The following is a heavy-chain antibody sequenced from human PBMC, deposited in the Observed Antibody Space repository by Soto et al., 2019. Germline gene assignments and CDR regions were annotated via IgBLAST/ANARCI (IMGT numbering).Heavy chain of an antibody. CDR3: VKQAHGLDGVAFDY. CDR1: GFIFSEST. V-gene: IGHV3-64D*06. J-gene: IGHJ4*02. Sequence: GGSLRLSCSASGFIFSESTIYWVRQVPGKGLEAISAVSTSGRSTYYADSVKDRFTISRDNSKNTLFLQMGSLRPEDTAIYYCVKQAHGLDGVAFDYWGQGAQVTVSS. CDR2: VSTSGRST. D-gene: IGHD2-15*01.